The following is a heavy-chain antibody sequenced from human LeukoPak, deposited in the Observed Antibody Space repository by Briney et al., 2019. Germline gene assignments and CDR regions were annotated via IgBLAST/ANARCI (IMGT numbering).Heavy chain of an antibody. CDR1: GYTFTSYG. D-gene: IGHD5-24*01. CDR3: ARMEMATAIFDY. Sequence: GASVKVSCKASGYTFTSYGISWVRQAPGQGLEWMEWISAYNGNTNYAQNLQGRVTMTTDTSTSTAYMELRSLRSDDTAMYYCARMEMATAIFDYWGQGTLVTVSS. CDR2: ISAYNGNT. J-gene: IGHJ4*02. V-gene: IGHV1-18*01.